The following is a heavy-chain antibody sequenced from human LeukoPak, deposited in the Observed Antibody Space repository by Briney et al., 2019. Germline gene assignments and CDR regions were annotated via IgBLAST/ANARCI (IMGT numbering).Heavy chain of an antibody. CDR1: GGSISSSSYY. D-gene: IGHD3-10*01. J-gene: IGHJ6*03. CDR3: AREGTMVRGAHYYYMDV. CDR2: IYYSGST. V-gene: IGHV4-39*07. Sequence: PSETLSLTCTVSGGSISSSSYYWGWIRQPPGKGLEWIGSIYYSGSTYYNPSLKSRVTISVDTSKNQFSLKLSSVTAADTAVYYCAREGTMVRGAHYYYMDVWGKGTTVTVSS.